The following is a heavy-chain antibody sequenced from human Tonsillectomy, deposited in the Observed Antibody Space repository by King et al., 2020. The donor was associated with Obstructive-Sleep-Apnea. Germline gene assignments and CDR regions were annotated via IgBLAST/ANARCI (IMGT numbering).Heavy chain of an antibody. J-gene: IGHJ4*02. Sequence: TLKESGPTLVKPTQTLTLTCTFSGFSLSTSGVGVGWIRQPPGKALEWLALIYWDDDKRYSPSLKSRLTITKDTSKNQVVLRMTNMDPVDTATYYCARGFGYSSSWYWFDYWGQGTLVTVSS. CDR1: GFSLSTSGVG. V-gene: IGHV2-5*02. CDR2: IYWDDDK. CDR3: ARGFGYSSSWYWFDY. D-gene: IGHD6-13*01.